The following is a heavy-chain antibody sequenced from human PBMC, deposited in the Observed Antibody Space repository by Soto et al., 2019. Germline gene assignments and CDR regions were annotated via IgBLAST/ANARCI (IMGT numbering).Heavy chain of an antibody. V-gene: IGHV3-30*03. CDR2: MSSEGIRQ. J-gene: IGHJ3*02. CDR3: ARGHAPVIHSSFEI. Sequence: QMQLVESGGGVVQPGTSLRVSCEVSGFPFSSYGMHWVRQAPGKGLEWVGAMSSEGIRQDYGAAVRGRFSISRDNSKNTLYLQMNSLRGDDTAAYYCARGHAPVIHSSFEIWGEGTVVTVSS. CDR1: GFPFSSYG.